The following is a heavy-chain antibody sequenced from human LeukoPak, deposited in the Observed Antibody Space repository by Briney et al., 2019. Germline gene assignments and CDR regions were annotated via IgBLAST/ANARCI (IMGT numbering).Heavy chain of an antibody. CDR1: GGFFRGYY. Sequence: LPLTCTVYGGFFRGYYWSWFRQPLATGLELVSSISSGGDYKHYADSVKGRLTISRDNAKNSLFLQMNSLRAEDTAVYYCARDVGAVLGGVYFDYWGQGTLVTVSS. V-gene: IGHV3-11*06. D-gene: IGHD3-16*01. CDR3: ARDVGAVLGGVYFDY. J-gene: IGHJ4*02. CDR2: ISSGGDYK.